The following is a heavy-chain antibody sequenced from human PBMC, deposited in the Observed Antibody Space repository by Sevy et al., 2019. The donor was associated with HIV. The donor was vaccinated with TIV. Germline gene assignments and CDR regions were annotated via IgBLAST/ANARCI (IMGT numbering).Heavy chain of an antibody. J-gene: IGHJ4*02. Sequence: SETLSLTCTVSGGAITSGDYYWNWIRQPPGKGLEWLGYIYHSASIFYNPSLQSRAIISQDTSKNQFALKLSSVTAADTAVYFCARERGYTYLFMDIWGQGTPVTVSS. D-gene: IGHD5-18*01. CDR2: IYHSASI. V-gene: IGHV4-30-4*01. CDR1: GGAITSGDYY. CDR3: ARERGYTYLFMDI.